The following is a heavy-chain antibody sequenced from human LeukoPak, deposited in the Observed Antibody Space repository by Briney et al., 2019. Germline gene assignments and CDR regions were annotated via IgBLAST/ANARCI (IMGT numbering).Heavy chain of an antibody. Sequence: ASVKVSCKASGYTFTSYDIYWLRQAPGQGPEWMGWMSPNSGNTGSAQRFQGRVTMTRDTSMSSAYMELSNLRPGDTAVYYCARGSFSRWTTQSYFDYWGQGTLVTVSS. D-gene: IGHD2-15*01. CDR3: ARGSFSRWTTQSYFDY. V-gene: IGHV1-8*01. J-gene: IGHJ4*02. CDR1: GYTFTSYD. CDR2: MSPNSGNT.